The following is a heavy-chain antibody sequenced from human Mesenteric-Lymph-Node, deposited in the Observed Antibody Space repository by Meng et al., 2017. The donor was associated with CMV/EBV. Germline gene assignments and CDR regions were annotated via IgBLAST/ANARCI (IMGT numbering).Heavy chain of an antibody. Sequence: GSLRLSCAASGFTFDKYWMTWVRQAPGKGLEWVANIKQDGSEKNYVDSVEGRFTISRDNSNNAVYLQMSSLRPEDTSVYYCARWGGEKSTSGFDYWGQGTLVTVSS. CDR2: IKQDGSEK. J-gene: IGHJ4*02. CDR3: ARWGGEKSTSGFDY. V-gene: IGHV3-7*01. D-gene: IGHD2/OR15-2a*01. CDR1: GFTFDKYW.